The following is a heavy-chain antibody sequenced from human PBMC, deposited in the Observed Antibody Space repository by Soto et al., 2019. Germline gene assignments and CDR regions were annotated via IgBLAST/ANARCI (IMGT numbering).Heavy chain of an antibody. CDR2: IKQDGSEK. CDR3: AREEVVVDEHNWFDP. CDR1: GFTFSSYW. V-gene: IGHV3-7*01. Sequence: GGSLRLSCAASGFTFSSYWMSWVRQAPGKGLEWVANIKQDGSEKYYVDSVKGRFTISRGNAKNSLYLQMNSLRAEDTAVYYCAREEVVVDEHNWFDPWGQGPLVTVSS. J-gene: IGHJ5*02. D-gene: IGHD2-2*01.